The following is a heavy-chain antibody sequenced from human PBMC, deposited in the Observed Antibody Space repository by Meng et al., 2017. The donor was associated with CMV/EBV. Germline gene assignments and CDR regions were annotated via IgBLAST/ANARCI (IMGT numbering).Heavy chain of an antibody. Sequence: GESLKISCAASGFTFSSYSMNWVRQAPGKGLEWVSYISWNSGSIGYADSVKGRFTISRDNAKNSLYLQMNSLRAEDTALYYCAKDYNWNYDPPNWFDPWGQGTLVTVSS. V-gene: IGHV3-48*04. CDR1: GFTFSSYS. CDR2: ISWNSGSI. CDR3: AKDYNWNYDPPNWFDP. J-gene: IGHJ5*02. D-gene: IGHD1-7*01.